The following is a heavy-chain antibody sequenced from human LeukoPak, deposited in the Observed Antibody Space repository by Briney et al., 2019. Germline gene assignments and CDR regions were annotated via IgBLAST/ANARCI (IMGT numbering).Heavy chain of an antibody. CDR1: GFTFSSYA. CDR3: AKEGHHYDSSGYTRSVWYFDL. V-gene: IGHV3-30-3*01. D-gene: IGHD3-22*01. CDR2: ISYDGSNK. J-gene: IGHJ2*01. Sequence: PGGSLRLSCAASGFTFSSYAMHWVRQAPGKGLEWVAVISYDGSNKYYADSVKGRFTISRDNSKNTLYLQMNSLRAEDTAVYYCAKEGHHYDSSGYTRSVWYFDLWGRGTLVTVSS.